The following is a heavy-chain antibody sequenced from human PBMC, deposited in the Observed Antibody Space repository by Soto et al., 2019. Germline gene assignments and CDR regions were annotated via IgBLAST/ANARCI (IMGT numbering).Heavy chain of an antibody. CDR1: GFTFSSYS. Sequence: EVQLVESGGGLVKPGGSLRLSCAASGFTFSSYSMNWVRQAPGKGLEWVSSISSSSSYIYYADSVKGRFTISRDNAKNSLYLQMNSLRAEDTAVYYCARVPRIAAAGTIFWGQGTLVTVSS. J-gene: IGHJ4*02. D-gene: IGHD6-13*01. CDR2: ISSSSSYI. V-gene: IGHV3-21*01. CDR3: ARVPRIAAAGTIF.